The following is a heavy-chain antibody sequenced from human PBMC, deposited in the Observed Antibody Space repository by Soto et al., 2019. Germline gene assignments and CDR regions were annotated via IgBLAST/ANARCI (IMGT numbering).Heavy chain of an antibody. CDR2: IYYSGST. V-gene: IGHV4-31*03. J-gene: IGHJ4*02. CDR1: GGSISSGGYY. Sequence: QVQLQESGPGLVKPSQTLSLTCTVSGGSISSGGYYWSWIRQHPGKGLEWIGYIYYSGSTYYNPSLKSRXXIXVXXSKNQFSLKLSSVTAADTAVYYCARDQGLTHYFDYWGQGTLVTVSS. D-gene: IGHD7-27*01. CDR3: ARDQGLTHYFDY.